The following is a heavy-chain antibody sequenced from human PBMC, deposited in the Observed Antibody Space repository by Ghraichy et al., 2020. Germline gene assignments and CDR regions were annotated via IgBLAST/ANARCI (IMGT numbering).Heavy chain of an antibody. Sequence: GVLNISCAASGFTFSDYHMNWVRQTPGKGLEWISFIRSGDNTISYADSVKGRFTISRDDAKNSLYLQMNSLRVEDTAVYYCTTWTQMANWGQGTLVTVSS. D-gene: IGHD5-24*01. CDR3: TTWTQMAN. V-gene: IGHV3-48*01. J-gene: IGHJ4*02. CDR2: IRSGDNTI. CDR1: GFTFSDYH.